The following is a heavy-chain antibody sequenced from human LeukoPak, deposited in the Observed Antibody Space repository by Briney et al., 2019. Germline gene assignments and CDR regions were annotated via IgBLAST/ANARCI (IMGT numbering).Heavy chain of an antibody. CDR1: GGSFSGYY. CDR2: INHSGST. J-gene: IGHJ6*03. D-gene: IGHD3-3*01. CDR3: ARGRSRSITIPLRYYYYMDV. Sequence: PSETLSLTCAVYGGSFSGYYWSWVRQPPGKGLEWIGEINHSGSTNYNPSLKSRVTISVDTSKNQFSLKLSSVTAADTAVYYCARGRSRSITIPLRYYYYMDVWGKGTTVTVSS. V-gene: IGHV4-34*01.